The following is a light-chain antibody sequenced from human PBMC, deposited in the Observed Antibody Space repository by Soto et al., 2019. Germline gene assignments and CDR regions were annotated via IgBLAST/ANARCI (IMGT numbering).Light chain of an antibody. CDR3: HQYHILPWT. J-gene: IGKJ1*01. CDR1: RNVLYSSNNKNY. V-gene: IGKV4-1*01. Sequence: DIVMTQSPDSLAVSLGERATINCKSSRNVLYSSNNKNYLAWYQQKPGQPPKLLIYWASTRESGVPDRFSGNGSGTDFTLTISSLQAEDVAVYYCHQYHILPWTFGQGTKVEIK. CDR2: WAS.